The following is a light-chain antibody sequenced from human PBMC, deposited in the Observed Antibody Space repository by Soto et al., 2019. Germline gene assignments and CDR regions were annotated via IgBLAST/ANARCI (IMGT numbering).Light chain of an antibody. CDR3: SSWDGTRKGPV. CDR2: FNN. CDR1: TSNIGSHA. J-gene: IGLJ2*01. Sequence: QSVLTQPPSVSEAPSQTVTISCSGNTSNIGSHAVEWHQHFPGKSPNLPIYFNNLLASGVSDRFSGSKSGASASLAISGLGSEDEAVYFCSSWDGTRKGPVFGGGTQLTVL. V-gene: IGLV1-36*01.